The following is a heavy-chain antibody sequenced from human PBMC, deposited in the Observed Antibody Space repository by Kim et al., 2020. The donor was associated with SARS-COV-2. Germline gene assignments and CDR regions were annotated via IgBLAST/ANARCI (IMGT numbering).Heavy chain of an antibody. D-gene: IGHD3-3*01. CDR3: ARHPRDFWSGYRGDY. CDR2: IDPSDSYT. Sequence: GESLKISCKGSGYSFTSYWISWVRQMPGKGLEWMGRIDPSDSYTNYSPSFQGHVTISADKSISTAYLQWSSLKASDTAMYYCARHPRDFWSGYRGDYWGQGTLVTVSS. V-gene: IGHV5-10-1*01. CDR1: GYSFTSYW. J-gene: IGHJ4*02.